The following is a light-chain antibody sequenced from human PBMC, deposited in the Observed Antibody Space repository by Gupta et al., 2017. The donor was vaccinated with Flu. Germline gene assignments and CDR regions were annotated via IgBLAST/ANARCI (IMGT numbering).Light chain of an antibody. Sequence: DVVLTQSPLSLSVTLGQPASISCRSSQSLVFSDGNTYLNWFQQRPGQSPRRLIHNSSKRDSGVPDRFSGSGSGTDFTLTISSVEAEGVGVYYCMQGRQWLWRFGQGSKLEIK. CDR2: NSS. CDR3: MQGRQWLWR. CDR1: QSLVFSDGNTY. V-gene: IGKV2-30*01. J-gene: IGKJ1*01.